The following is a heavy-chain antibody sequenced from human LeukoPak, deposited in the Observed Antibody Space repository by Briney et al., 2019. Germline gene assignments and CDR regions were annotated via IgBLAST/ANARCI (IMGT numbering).Heavy chain of an antibody. V-gene: IGHV1-2*02. CDR2: ISRYSGAT. D-gene: IGHD2-21*01. Sequence: APVKVCCKASGYIFSDFYTHWVRQAPGRGFEWMGWISRYSGATKVAQKFQGRVTLTRDLSSSTMYVELSNLSSDDTGVYYCVTWAGGNSDVASFDFWGQGTLVIVSS. J-gene: IGHJ4*02. CDR1: GYIFSDFY. CDR3: VTWAGGNSDVASFDF.